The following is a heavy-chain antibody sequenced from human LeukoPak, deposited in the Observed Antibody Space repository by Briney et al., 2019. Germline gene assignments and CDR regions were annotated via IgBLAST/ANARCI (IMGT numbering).Heavy chain of an antibody. CDR3: VKDRGGSPFYGMDV. V-gene: IGHV3-23*01. CDR1: GFTFSSYA. Sequence: PGGSLRLSCAASGFTFSSYAMSWVRQAPGKGLEWVSAISGSGGSTYYADSVKGRFTISRDNSRNTLYLLMNSLRAEDTAVYYCVKDRGGSPFYGMDVWGQGTTVTVSS. CDR2: ISGSGGST. J-gene: IGHJ6*02. D-gene: IGHD1-26*01.